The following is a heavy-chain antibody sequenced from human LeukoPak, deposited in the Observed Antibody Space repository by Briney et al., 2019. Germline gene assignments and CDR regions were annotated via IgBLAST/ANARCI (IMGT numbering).Heavy chain of an antibody. V-gene: IGHV1-2*06. CDR3: ARLGLHGSGTYYFFDY. D-gene: IGHD3-10*01. Sequence: PGASVKVSCKASGYTFTSYYMHWVQQAPGQGLEWVGRIDPNTGDTIYAQNFQGRVTVTSATSISTAYMELSRLTSDDTAVYFCARLGLHGSGTYYFFDYWGQGTLVTVSS. CDR1: GYTFTSYY. J-gene: IGHJ4*02. CDR2: IDPNTGDT.